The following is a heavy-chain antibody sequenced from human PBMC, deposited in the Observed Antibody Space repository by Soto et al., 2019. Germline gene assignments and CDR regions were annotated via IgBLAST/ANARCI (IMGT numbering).Heavy chain of an antibody. V-gene: IGHV1-18*01. CDR3: ARDIDFDIDY. Sequence: QVLLVQSGDEEQKPGASVKVSCKTSGYIFNNFGITWVRQAPGLGLEWLGWIYSKAGTINFAQKFQGRVTMTTDTSTGTAYMELRSLTFDASAVYFCARDIDFDIDYWGQGTLVTVS. D-gene: IGHD3-9*01. CDR1: GYIFNNFG. J-gene: IGHJ4*02. CDR2: IYSKAGTI.